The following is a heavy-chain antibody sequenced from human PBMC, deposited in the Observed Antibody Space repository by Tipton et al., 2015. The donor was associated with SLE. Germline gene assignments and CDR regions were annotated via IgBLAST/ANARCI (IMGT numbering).Heavy chain of an antibody. V-gene: IGHV3-7*01. CDR2: IKQDGSEK. CDR1: GITFSSYW. CDR3: ASPPYYGSGSYRPYWYFDL. J-gene: IGHJ2*01. D-gene: IGHD3-10*01. Sequence: SLRLSCAASGITFSSYWMSWVRQAPGKGLEWAANIKQDGSEKYYVDSVKGRFTISRDNAKNSLYLQMNSLRAEDTAVYYCASPPYYGSGSYRPYWYFDLWGRGTLVTVSS.